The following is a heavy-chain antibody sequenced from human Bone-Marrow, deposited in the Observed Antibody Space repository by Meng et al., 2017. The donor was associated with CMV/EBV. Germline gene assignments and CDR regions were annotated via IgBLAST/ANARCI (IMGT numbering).Heavy chain of an antibody. CDR2: IYYSGST. CDR1: GFTFSSYE. Sequence: ESLKISCAASGFTFSSYEMNWVRQPPGKGLEWIGSIYYSGSTYYNPSLKSRVTISVDTSKNQFSLKLSSVTAADTAVYYCARHHTGYSSSWYHPGHLDYWGQGTLVTVSS. V-gene: IGHV4-39*01. D-gene: IGHD6-13*01. CDR3: ARHHTGYSSSWYHPGHLDY. J-gene: IGHJ4*02.